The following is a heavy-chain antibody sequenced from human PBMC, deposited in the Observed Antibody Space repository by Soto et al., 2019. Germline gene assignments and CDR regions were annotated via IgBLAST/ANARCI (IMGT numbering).Heavy chain of an antibody. CDR1: GGSISSGYYY. Sequence: QVQLQESGPGLVKPSQTLSLTCTVSGGSISSGYYYWTWIRQHPGKGLEWIGYIYYSGSTNYNPSLKSRVKISIDTSKNQFSLKLSSVTAADTAVYSCATYCSFASCRDLNYYGMGVWGQGTTVTVSS. D-gene: IGHD2-2*01. V-gene: IGHV4-31*03. CDR2: IYYSGST. CDR3: ATYCSFASCRDLNYYGMGV. J-gene: IGHJ6*02.